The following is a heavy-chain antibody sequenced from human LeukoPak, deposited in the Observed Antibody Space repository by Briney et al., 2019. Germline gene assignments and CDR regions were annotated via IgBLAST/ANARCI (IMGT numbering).Heavy chain of an antibody. J-gene: IGHJ5*02. Sequence: PSETLSLTCTVSGGSISSSSYYWGWIRQPPGKGLEWIGSIYYSGSTYYNPSLKSRVTISVDTSKNQFSLKLSSVTAADTAVYYCARVLGMNSGYDVPVHRGWFDPWGQGTLVTVSS. D-gene: IGHD5-12*01. CDR2: IYYSGST. CDR3: ARVLGMNSGYDVPVHRGWFDP. CDR1: GGSISSSSYY. V-gene: IGHV4-39*07.